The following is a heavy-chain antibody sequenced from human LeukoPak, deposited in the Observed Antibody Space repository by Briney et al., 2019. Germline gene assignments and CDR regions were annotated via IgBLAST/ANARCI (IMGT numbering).Heavy chain of an antibody. Sequence: AGGSLRLSCAASGFTFSSYGMHWVRQAPGKGLEWVAFIRYDGSNKYYADSVKGRFTISRDNSKNTLYLQMNSLRAEDTAVYYCAKDRAAMAYYFDYWGQGTLATVSS. J-gene: IGHJ4*02. V-gene: IGHV3-30*02. D-gene: IGHD2-2*01. CDR1: GFTFSSYG. CDR3: AKDRAAMAYYFDY. CDR2: IRYDGSNK.